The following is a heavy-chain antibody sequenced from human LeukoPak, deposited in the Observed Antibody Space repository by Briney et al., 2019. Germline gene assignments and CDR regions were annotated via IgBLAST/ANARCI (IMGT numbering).Heavy chain of an antibody. CDR3: ARDPPFYYDSSGLDY. CDR1: GFTFSSYA. J-gene: IGHJ4*02. D-gene: IGHD3-22*01. V-gene: IGHV3-30-3*01. Sequence: SGGSLRLSCAASGFTFSSYAMHWVRQAPGKGLDWVGVISYDGTNKYYADSVKGRLTISRDNSKNTLYLQMNSLRAEDTAVYYCARDPPFYYDSSGLDYWGQGTLVTVSS. CDR2: ISYDGTNK.